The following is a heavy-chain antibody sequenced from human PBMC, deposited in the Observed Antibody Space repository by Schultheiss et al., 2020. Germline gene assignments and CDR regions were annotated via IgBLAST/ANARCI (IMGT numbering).Heavy chain of an antibody. CDR1: GGSFSGNY. V-gene: IGHV4-34*01. J-gene: IGHJ5*02. D-gene: IGHD4-23*01. Sequence: SETLSLTCAVYGGSFSGNYWSWVRQPPGKGLEWIGESNHTGGTYYNPSFKSRVTISVDTSKNQFSLRLNSVTAADTAVYYCARQDGGNGLAAWGQGTLVTVSS. CDR3: ARQDGGNGLAA. CDR2: SNHTGGT.